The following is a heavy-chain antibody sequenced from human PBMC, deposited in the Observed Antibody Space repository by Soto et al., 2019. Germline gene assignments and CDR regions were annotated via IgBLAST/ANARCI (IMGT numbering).Heavy chain of an antibody. CDR1: GFTFSSYS. CDR2: ISSSSSYI. D-gene: IGHD4-17*01. V-gene: IGHV3-21*01. J-gene: IGHJ3*02. CDR3: ARVVGHGDYRALGDFVI. Sequence: GGSLRLSCAASGFTFSSYSMNWVRQAPGKGLEWVSSISSSSSYIYYADSVKGRFTISRDNAKNSLYLQMNSLRAEDTAVYYCARVVGHGDYRALGDFVIWGQGTMVTVS.